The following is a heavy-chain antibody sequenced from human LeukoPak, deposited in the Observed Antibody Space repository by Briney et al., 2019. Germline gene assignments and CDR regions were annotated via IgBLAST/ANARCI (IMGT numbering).Heavy chain of an antibody. Sequence: SETLSLTCAVYGGSFSGYYWSWIRQPPGKGLEWIGEINHSGSTNYNPSLTSRVTIPVDTSKNQFSLKLSSVTAADTAVYYCARGVAEQWLALFDYWGQGTLVTVSS. D-gene: IGHD6-19*01. CDR1: GGSFSGYY. J-gene: IGHJ4*02. CDR3: ARGVAEQWLALFDY. V-gene: IGHV4-34*01. CDR2: INHSGST.